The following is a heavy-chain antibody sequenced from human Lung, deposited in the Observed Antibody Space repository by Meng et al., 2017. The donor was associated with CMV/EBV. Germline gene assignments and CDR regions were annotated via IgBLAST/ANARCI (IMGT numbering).Heavy chain of an antibody. CDR3: ARDFVVLPAATYFDY. CDR1: GYSFTAYY. Sequence: ASVXVSXKASGYSFTAYYIHWVRQAPGQGLEWMGWISPNSGGTSYAQRFQGRVTLTRDTSISTVYMELRRLTSDDTAVYFCARDFVVLPAATYFDYWGQGXLVTVSS. V-gene: IGHV1-2*02. J-gene: IGHJ4*02. CDR2: ISPNSGGT. D-gene: IGHD2-2*01.